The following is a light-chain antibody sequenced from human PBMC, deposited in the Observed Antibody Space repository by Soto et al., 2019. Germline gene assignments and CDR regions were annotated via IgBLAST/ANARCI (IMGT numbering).Light chain of an antibody. V-gene: IGLV2-23*02. J-gene: IGLJ2*01. CDR3: CSYAGRGGV. CDR1: NSDVGSHNL. Sequence: QSALIQPASGSGSPGQSITISCTGTNSDVGSHNLVSWYQQHPGKAPKLMIYEVSKRPSGVSNRFSGSKSGNTASLTISGLQAEDEAGYYCCSYAGRGGVFGGGTKVTVL. CDR2: EVS.